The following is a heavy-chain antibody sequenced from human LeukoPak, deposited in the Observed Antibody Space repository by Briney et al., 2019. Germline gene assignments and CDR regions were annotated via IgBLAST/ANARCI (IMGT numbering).Heavy chain of an antibody. V-gene: IGHV1-18*01. CDR1: GYTFTSYG. J-gene: IGHJ4*02. D-gene: IGHD3-22*01. Sequence: ASVKVSCKASGYTFTSYGISWVRQAPGQGLEWMGWISAYNGNTNYAQKFQGRVTITTDESTSTAYMELSSLRSEDTAVYYCARGPRGYYDSSGYYGFDYWGQGTLVTVSS. CDR2: ISAYNGNT. CDR3: ARGPRGYYDSSGYYGFDY.